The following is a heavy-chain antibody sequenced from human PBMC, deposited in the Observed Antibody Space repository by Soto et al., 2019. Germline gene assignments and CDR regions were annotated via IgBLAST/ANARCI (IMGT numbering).Heavy chain of an antibody. Sequence: QVQLQESGPGLVKPSQTLSLTCTVSGGSISSGDYYWSWIRQPPGKGLEWIGYIYYSGSTYYNPSLKSRVTISVDTSKNQFSLKLSSVTAADTAMYYCARGDDYGNYYYYYGMDVWGQGTTVTVSS. CDR3: ARGDDYGNYYYYYGMDV. CDR2: IYYSGST. V-gene: IGHV4-30-4*01. D-gene: IGHD4-17*01. CDR1: GGSISSGDYY. J-gene: IGHJ6*02.